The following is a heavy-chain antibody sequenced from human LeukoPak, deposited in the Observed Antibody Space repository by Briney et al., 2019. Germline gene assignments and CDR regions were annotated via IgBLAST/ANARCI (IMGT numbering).Heavy chain of an antibody. CDR1: GFTFSSNW. CDR3: ARKAYGSGSYYFDY. V-gene: IGHV3-48*01. Sequence: GGSLRLSCAASGFTFSSNWMNWVRQAPGKGLEWVSYIGGSGSTIYYADSVKGRFTISRDNAKNSLYLQMNSLRAEDTAAYYCARKAYGSGSYYFDYWGQGTLVTVSS. D-gene: IGHD3-10*01. J-gene: IGHJ4*02. CDR2: IGGSGSTI.